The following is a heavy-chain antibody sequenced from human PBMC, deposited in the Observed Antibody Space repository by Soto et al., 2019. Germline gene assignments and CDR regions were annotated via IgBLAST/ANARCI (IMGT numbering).Heavy chain of an antibody. Sequence: GASVKVSCKASGYTFTSYGISWVRQAPGQGFEWMGWISAYSGNTNYAQKLQGRVTMTTDTSTSTAYMELRSLRSDDTAVYYCAYYYDSSGYPLGAFDIWGQGTMVTVSS. CDR3: AYYYDSSGYPLGAFDI. D-gene: IGHD3-22*01. CDR2: ISAYSGNT. V-gene: IGHV1-18*01. J-gene: IGHJ3*02. CDR1: GYTFTSYG.